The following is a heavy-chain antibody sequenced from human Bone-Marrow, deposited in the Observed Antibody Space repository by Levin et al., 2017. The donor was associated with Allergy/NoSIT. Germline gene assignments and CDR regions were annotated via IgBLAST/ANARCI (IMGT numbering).Heavy chain of an antibody. D-gene: IGHD3-10*01. CDR3: ARGVWFAGY. Sequence: SQTLSLTCAVYGGSFSGYYWSWIRQPPGKGLEWIGEINHSGSTNYNPSLKSRVTISVDTSKNQFSLKLSSVTAADTAVYYCARGVWFAGYWGQGTLVTVSS. CDR2: INHSGST. V-gene: IGHV4-34*01. J-gene: IGHJ4*02. CDR1: GGSFSGYY.